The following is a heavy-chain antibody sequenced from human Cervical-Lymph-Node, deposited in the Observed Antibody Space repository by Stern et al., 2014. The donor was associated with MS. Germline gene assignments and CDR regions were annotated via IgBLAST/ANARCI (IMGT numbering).Heavy chain of an antibody. CDR3: ARSYELRSGSYYGPTDY. CDR1: SGSISSGGYY. D-gene: IGHD3-10*01. V-gene: IGHV4-31*03. CDR2: IYYNGNT. J-gene: IGHJ4*02. Sequence: QLQLQESGPGLVKPSQTLSLTCTVSSGSISSGGYYWNWIRQPPGEGLEWIGSIYYNGNTFYSPSLKSRVSMSIDTSENQFSLNLNSVTAADTAVYYCARSYELRSGSYYGPTDYWGQGTLVTVSS.